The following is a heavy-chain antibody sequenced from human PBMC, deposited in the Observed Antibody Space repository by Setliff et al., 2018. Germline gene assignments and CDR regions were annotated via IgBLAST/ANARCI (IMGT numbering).Heavy chain of an antibody. CDR3: TRSRAPSVVLAADFDF. CDR2: ISGYTGET. D-gene: IGHD2-21*01. Sequence: ASVKVSCKASGFVFSAYYIYWVRQAPGQGLEWMGSISGYTGETNYAQKFQARVTMTADTSTKTVYMELRSLTSDDTAMYYCTRSRAPSVVLAADFDFWGQGTPVTVSS. CDR1: GFVFSAYY. V-gene: IGHV1-18*04. J-gene: IGHJ4*02.